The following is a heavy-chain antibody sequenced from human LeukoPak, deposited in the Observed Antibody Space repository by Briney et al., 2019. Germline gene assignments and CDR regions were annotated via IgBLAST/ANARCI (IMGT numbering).Heavy chain of an antibody. V-gene: IGHV3-23*01. Sequence: PGGSLRLSCAASGFTFSTFAMNWVRQAPGKGLEWVSAISGSGNSTYYADSVKGRFTISRDNSKSTLYLQMNSLRVEDTAVYYCAKDLGYTSGWYDDHWGQGTQVTVSS. CDR1: GFTFSTFA. CDR2: ISGSGNST. D-gene: IGHD6-19*01. J-gene: IGHJ4*02. CDR3: AKDLGYTSGWYDDH.